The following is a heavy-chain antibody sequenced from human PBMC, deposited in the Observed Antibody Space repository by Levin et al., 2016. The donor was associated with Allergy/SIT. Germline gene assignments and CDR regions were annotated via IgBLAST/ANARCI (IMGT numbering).Heavy chain of an antibody. Sequence: WVRQAPGQGLEWMGWISAYNGNTNYAQKLQGRVTMTTDTSTSTAYMELRSLRSDDTAVYYCARDITIFGVVIFDYWGQGTLVTVSS. CDR3: ARDITIFGVVIFDY. D-gene: IGHD3-3*01. J-gene: IGHJ4*02. CDR2: ISAYNGNT. V-gene: IGHV1-18*01.